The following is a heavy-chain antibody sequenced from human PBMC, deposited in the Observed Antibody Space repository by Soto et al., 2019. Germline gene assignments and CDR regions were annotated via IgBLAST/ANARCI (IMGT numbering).Heavy chain of an antibody. J-gene: IGHJ6*02. CDR1: GGTFSSYA. CDR2: IIPIFGTA. D-gene: IGHD1-26*01. V-gene: IGHV1-69*01. Sequence: QVQLVQSGAEVKKPGSSVKVSCKASGGTFSSYAISWVRQAPGQGLEWMGGIIPIFGTANYAQKFQGRVTITADESTSTAYMELRSLRSEDTAVYYCARTTIVGATTTYYYYYYGMDVWGQGTTVTVSS. CDR3: ARTTIVGATTTYYYYYYGMDV.